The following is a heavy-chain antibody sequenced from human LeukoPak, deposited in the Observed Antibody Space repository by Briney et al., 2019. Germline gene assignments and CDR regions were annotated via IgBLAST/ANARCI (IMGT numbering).Heavy chain of an antibody. CDR2: IYYSGST. Sequence: SGTLSLTCGVSGGSITSTNYWTWVRQPPGKGLEWIGYIYYSGSTNYNPSLKSRVTISVDTSKNQLSLKVSSVTAADTAVYYCARDNRGGYFDYWGQGTLVTVSS. CDR3: ARDNRGGYFDY. CDR1: GGSITSTNY. D-gene: IGHD3-10*01. V-gene: IGHV4-4*02. J-gene: IGHJ4*02.